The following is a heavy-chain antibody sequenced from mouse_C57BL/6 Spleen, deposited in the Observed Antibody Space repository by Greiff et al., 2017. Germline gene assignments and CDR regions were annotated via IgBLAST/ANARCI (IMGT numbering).Heavy chain of an antibody. Sequence: EVKLMESGGGLVKPGGSLKLSCAASGFTFSDYGMHWVRQAPEKGLEWVAYISSGSSTIYYEDTEKGRFTISRDNAKNTRFLQMTSLMSENTAMYYCAKGCPTALWYFDVWGTGTTVTVSS. CDR1: GFTFSDYG. CDR3: AKGCPTALWYFDV. J-gene: IGHJ1*03. CDR2: ISSGSSTI. D-gene: IGHD6-1*01. V-gene: IGHV5-17*01.